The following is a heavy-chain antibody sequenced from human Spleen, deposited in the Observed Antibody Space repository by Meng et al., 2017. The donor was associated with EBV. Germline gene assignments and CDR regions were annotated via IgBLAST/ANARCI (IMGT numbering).Heavy chain of an antibody. CDR3: VRGGTLRPAN. J-gene: IGHJ4*02. Sequence: QMQLVQSGSGLKRPGASVRVSCKTSGYTFTNFAMNWVRQAPGQGLEWMGWINTITGDPTYAQGFTGRFVFSLDSSVSTAHLQISSLKAEDTGVYYCVRGGTLRPANWGQGTLGTVSS. D-gene: IGHD1-1*01. V-gene: IGHV7-4-1*02. CDR2: INTITGDP. CDR1: GYTFTNFA.